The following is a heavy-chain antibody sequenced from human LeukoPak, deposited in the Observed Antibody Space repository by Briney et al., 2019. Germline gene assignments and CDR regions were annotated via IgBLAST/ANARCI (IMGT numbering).Heavy chain of an antibody. J-gene: IGHJ4*02. CDR2: ISGSGGST. CDR3: AKPLILTGPRGDY. V-gene: IGHV3-23*01. Sequence: GGSLRLSCAASGFTFSSYAMSLVRRAPGKGLEWVSPISGSGGSTYYADSVKGRFTISRDNSKNTLYLQMNSLRAEDTAVYYCAKPLILTGPRGDYWGQGTLVTVSS. D-gene: IGHD3-9*01. CDR1: GFTFSSYA.